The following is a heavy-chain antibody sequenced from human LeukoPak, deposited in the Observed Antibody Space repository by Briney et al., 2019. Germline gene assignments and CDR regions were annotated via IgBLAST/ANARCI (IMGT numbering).Heavy chain of an antibody. D-gene: IGHD6-13*01. V-gene: IGHV1-69*05. J-gene: IGHJ4*02. CDR3: ARDQGSLTRSWYTGY. Sequence: SVKVSCKASGGTFSSYAISWVRQAPGQGLEWMGRIIPIFGTANYAQKFQGRVTITTDESTSTAYMELSSLRSEDTAVYFCARDQGSLTRSWYTGYWGQGTQVTVSS. CDR1: GGTFSSYA. CDR2: IIPIFGTA.